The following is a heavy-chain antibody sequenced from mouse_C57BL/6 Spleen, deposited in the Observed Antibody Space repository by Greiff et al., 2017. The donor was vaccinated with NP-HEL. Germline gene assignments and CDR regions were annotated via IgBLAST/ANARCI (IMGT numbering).Heavy chain of an antibody. V-gene: IGHV3-6*01. Sequence: EVQLVESGPGLVKPSQSLSLTCSVTGYSITSGNYSNWLRQFPGNKLEWMGYISYDGSTNYKHSLKNRISISRDTSKSQFYLKLNSVTTEDTATYYCARAGLGFDYWGQGTTLTVSS. CDR3: ARAGLGFDY. J-gene: IGHJ2*01. CDR2: ISYDGST. CDR1: GYSITSGNY.